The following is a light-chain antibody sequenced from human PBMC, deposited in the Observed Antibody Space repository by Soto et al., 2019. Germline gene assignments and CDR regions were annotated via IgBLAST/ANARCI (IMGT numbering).Light chain of an antibody. CDR2: GAS. V-gene: IGKV3-20*01. CDR3: QHYRTS. CDR1: QGVSSSY. J-gene: IGKJ4*01. Sequence: EIVLTQSPGTLSLSPGERATLSCRASQGVSSSYLAWYQQKPGQPPRLLIYGASSRATGIPDTFSGSGSGTDFTPTITRLEPEDFAVYYCQHYRTSFGGGTKVEIK.